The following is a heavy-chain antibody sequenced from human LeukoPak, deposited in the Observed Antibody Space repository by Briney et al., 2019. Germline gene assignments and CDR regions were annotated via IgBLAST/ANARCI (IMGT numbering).Heavy chain of an antibody. CDR1: GYTFTCYY. Sequence: GASVKVSCKASGYTFTCYYMHWVRQAPGQGLEWMGWINPNSGGTKYAQKFQGRVTMTGDASISTAYMELSSLRSDDTAVYYCASRPDQHLLYYFDYWGQGALVTVSS. CDR2: INPNSGGT. J-gene: IGHJ4*02. D-gene: IGHD2-15*01. CDR3: ASRPDQHLLYYFDY. V-gene: IGHV1-2*02.